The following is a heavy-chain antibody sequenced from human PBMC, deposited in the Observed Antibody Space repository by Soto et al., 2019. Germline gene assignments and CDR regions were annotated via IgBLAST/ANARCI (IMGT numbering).Heavy chain of an antibody. V-gene: IGHV3-30*18. CDR2: ISYDGTNK. Sequence: QVQLVESGGGVVQPGRSLRLSCAASGFTFSNYGMHCVRQAPGKGLEWVAVISYDGTNKYCADSVKGRFTFSRDNSKNPLDLQMNSLTAVDTGVYYCAKGLAVAGTGGNALDIWGQGTMVTVSS. CDR3: AKGLAVAGTGGNALDI. CDR1: GFTFSNYG. J-gene: IGHJ3*02. D-gene: IGHD6-19*01.